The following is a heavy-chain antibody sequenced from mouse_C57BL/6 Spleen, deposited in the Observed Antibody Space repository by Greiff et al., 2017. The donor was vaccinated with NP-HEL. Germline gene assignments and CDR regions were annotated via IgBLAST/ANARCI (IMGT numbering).Heavy chain of an antibody. CDR1: GFTFSDYY. Sequence: EVQRVESGGGLVQPGGSLKLSCAASGFTFSDYYMYWVRQTPEKRLEWVAYISNGGGSTYYPDTVKGRFTISRDNAKNTLYLQMIRLKSEDTAMYYCARQNWDGENAMDYWGQGTSVTVSS. V-gene: IGHV5-12*01. CDR3: ARQNWDGENAMDY. J-gene: IGHJ4*01. CDR2: ISNGGGST. D-gene: IGHD4-1*01.